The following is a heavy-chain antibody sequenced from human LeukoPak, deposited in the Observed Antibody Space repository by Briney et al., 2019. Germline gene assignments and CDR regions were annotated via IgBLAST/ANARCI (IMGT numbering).Heavy chain of an antibody. D-gene: IGHD6-19*01. CDR2: INHSGST. CDR1: GGSFSGYY. J-gene: IGHJ3*02. CDR3: ARHKYSSGWPPEGAFDI. Sequence: PSETLSLTCAVYGGSFSGYYWSWIRQPPGKGLEWIGEINHSGSTNYNLSLKSRVTISIDTSKNQFSLKLSSVTAADTAVYYCARHKYSSGWPPEGAFDIWGQGTMVTVSS. V-gene: IGHV4-34*01.